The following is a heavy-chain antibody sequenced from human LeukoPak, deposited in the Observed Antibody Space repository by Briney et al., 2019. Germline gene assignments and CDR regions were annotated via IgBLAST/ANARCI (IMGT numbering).Heavy chain of an antibody. J-gene: IGHJ4*02. D-gene: IGHD3-9*01. Sequence: GGPLRLSCAASGFTFSSYAMSWVRQAPGKGLEWVSDISGSGGSTYYADSVKGRFTISRDNSKNTLYLQMNSLRAEDTAVYYCAKNPPRIRYFDWPKDYWGQGTLVTVSS. CDR1: GFTFSSYA. CDR2: ISGSGGST. CDR3: AKNPPRIRYFDWPKDY. V-gene: IGHV3-23*01.